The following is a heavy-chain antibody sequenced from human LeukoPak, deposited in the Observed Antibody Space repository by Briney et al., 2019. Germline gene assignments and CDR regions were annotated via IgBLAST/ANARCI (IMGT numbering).Heavy chain of an antibody. CDR1: GGSMKNYY. CDR2: IHDTRGT. Sequence: SETLSLTCTVSGGSMKNYYWSWIRLPPGKGLEWIGYIHDTRGTNYNPYLKSRVTMSLDTSKNHFSLSLNSVTAADTAVYFCAGGIGYATSPADHLGQGTLVIVSS. V-gene: IGHV4-59*01. D-gene: IGHD6-13*01. CDR3: AGGIGYATSPADH. J-gene: IGHJ5*02.